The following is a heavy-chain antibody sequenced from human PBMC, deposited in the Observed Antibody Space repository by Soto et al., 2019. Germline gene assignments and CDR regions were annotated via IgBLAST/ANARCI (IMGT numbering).Heavy chain of an antibody. V-gene: IGHV3-33*01. CDR2: IWYDGSNK. J-gene: IGHJ5*02. D-gene: IGHD3-22*01. CDR1: GFTFSSYG. CDR3: AREHLPTYYYDSSGYPWFDP. Sequence: GGSLRLSCAASGFTFSSYGMHWVRQAPGKGLEWVAVIWYDGSNKYYADSVKGRFTISRDNSKNTLYLQMNSLRAEDTAVYYCAREHLPTYYYDSSGYPWFDPWGQGTLVTVSS.